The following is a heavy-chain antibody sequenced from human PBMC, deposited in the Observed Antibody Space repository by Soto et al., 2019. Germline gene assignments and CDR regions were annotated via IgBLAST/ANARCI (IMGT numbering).Heavy chain of an antibody. Sequence: ASVKVSCKASGYTFTSYATNWVRQAPGQGLEWMGWINTNTGNPTYAQGFTGRFVFSLDTSVSTAYLQICSLKAEDTAVYYCARDPYFYYDILTGYYAGYFDYWG. V-gene: IGHV7-4-1*01. J-gene: IGHJ4*01. CDR3: ARDPYFYYDILTGYYAGYFDY. D-gene: IGHD3-9*01. CDR1: GYTFTSYA. CDR2: INTNTGNP.